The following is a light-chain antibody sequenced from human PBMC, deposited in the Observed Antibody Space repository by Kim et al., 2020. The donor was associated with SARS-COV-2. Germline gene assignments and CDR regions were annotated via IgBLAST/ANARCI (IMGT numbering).Light chain of an antibody. CDR3: QQYNNWPVT. Sequence: SVSPGERATLSGRASQSVSSNLAWYQQKPGQAPRLLIYGASTRATGIPARFSGSGSGTEFTLTISSLQSEDFAVYYCQQYNNWPVTFGGGTKVEI. CDR1: QSVSSN. CDR2: GAS. V-gene: IGKV3-15*01. J-gene: IGKJ4*01.